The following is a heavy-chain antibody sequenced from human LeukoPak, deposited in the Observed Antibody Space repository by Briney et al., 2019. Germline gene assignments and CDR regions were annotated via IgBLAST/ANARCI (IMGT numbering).Heavy chain of an antibody. V-gene: IGHV4-61*08. CDR1: GGSISSGDYY. CDR2: IYYSGST. CDR3: ARGGLYGDAPDY. Sequence: SETLSLTCTVSGGSISSGDYYWSWIRQPPGKGLEWIVFIYYSGSTNYNPSLKSRVTISVDTSKNQFSLKLSSVTAADTAVYYCARGGLYGDAPDYWGQGALVTVSS. J-gene: IGHJ4*02. D-gene: IGHD4-17*01.